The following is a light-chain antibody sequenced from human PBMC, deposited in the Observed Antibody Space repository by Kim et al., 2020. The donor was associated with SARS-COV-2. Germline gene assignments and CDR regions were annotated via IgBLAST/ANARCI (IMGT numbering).Light chain of an antibody. CDR1: QSVNSN. Sequence: VAPGERVTLSCRASQSVNSNLACYQQKPGQAPRLLIYAASARATGLPARFSGSGSGTQFTLTISSLQSEDYAIYYCQQYNQWPPWTFGQGTKLEI. J-gene: IGKJ1*01. CDR3: QQYNQWPPWT. CDR2: AAS. V-gene: IGKV3-15*01.